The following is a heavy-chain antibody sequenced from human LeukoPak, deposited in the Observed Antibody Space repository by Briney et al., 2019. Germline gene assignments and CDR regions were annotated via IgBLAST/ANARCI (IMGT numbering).Heavy chain of an antibody. V-gene: IGHV3-23*01. CDR1: GFTFNNYG. J-gene: IGHJ5*02. CDR2: ISGSRDT. Sequence: GGALRLSCAASGFTFNNYGMSWVRQAPGKGLEWVSSISGSRDTYYADSVKGRFTISRDNSKNTLYLQMNSLRAEDTAVYYCARGERYCTNGICYERAYKWFDPWGQGTLVTVSS. D-gene: IGHD2-8*01. CDR3: ARGERYCTNGICYERAYKWFDP.